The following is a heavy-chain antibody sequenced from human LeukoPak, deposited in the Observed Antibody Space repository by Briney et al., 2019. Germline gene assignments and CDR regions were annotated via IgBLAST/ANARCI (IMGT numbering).Heavy chain of an antibody. D-gene: IGHD2-2*01. CDR3: AREPYCSSSSCTSV. Sequence: SETPSLTCTVSGGSISTYYWSWIRQPPGKGLEWIGNIYYSGSTNYNPSLKSRVTISVDTSKNQFSLELTSVTAADTAVYYCAREPYCSSSSCTSVWGQGTLVTVSS. CDR2: IYYSGST. CDR1: GGSISTYY. V-gene: IGHV4-59*01. J-gene: IGHJ4*02.